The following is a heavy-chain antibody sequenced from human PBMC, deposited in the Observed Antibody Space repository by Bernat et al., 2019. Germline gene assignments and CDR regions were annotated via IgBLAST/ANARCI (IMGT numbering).Heavy chain of an antibody. CDR1: GFTFSSYW. V-gene: IGHV3-7*01. CDR2: IKQDGSEK. D-gene: IGHD3-22*01. Sequence: EVQLVESGGGLVQPGGSLRLSCAASGFTFSSYWMSWVRQAPGKGLEWVANIKQDGSEKYYVHSVKGRFTISRDNAKNSLYLQMNSLRAEDTAVYYCARVITGVRWYFDLWGRGTLVTVSS. CDR3: ARVITGVRWYFDL. J-gene: IGHJ2*01.